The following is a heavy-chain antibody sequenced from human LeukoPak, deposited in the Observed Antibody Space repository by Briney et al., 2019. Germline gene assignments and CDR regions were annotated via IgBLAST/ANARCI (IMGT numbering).Heavy chain of an antibody. Sequence: PSETLSLTCTVSGGSISSGHYYWTWIRQPAGKGLEWIGRISASGSTNYNPSLKSRVTISIDTSKNQFSLMLSSVTAADTAVYYCARVRSRHAAFDPWGQGTLVTVSS. CDR2: ISASGST. CDR3: ARVRSRHAAFDP. J-gene: IGHJ5*02. D-gene: IGHD2-2*01. CDR1: GGSISSGHYY. V-gene: IGHV4-61*02.